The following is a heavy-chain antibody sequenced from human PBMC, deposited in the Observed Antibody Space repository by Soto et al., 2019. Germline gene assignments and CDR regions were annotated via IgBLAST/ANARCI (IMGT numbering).Heavy chain of an antibody. CDR3: ARGYGFWSGYYTPRARYFDL. CDR1: SGYLSSSNW. D-gene: IGHD3-3*01. Sequence: PSETLSLTCAVSSGYLSSSNWWSWVRQPPGKGLEWIGEIYHSGSTNYNPSLKSRVTISVDKSKNQFSLKLSSVTAADTAVYYCARGYGFWSGYYTPRARYFDLWGRGTLVTVSS. J-gene: IGHJ2*01. V-gene: IGHV4-4*02. CDR2: IYHSGST.